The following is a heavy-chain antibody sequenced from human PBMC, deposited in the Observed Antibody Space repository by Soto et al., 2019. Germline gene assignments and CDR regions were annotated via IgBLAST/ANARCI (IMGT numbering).Heavy chain of an antibody. CDR3: VRDGTKTLRDWFDP. CDR1: GASISVFY. V-gene: IGHV4-4*07. CDR2: IYATGTT. Sequence: AETLSLTCTVSGASISVFYWSWIRKSAGKGLEWIGRIYATGTTDYNPSLKSRVMLSVDTSKKQFSLKLRSVTAADTAVYYCVRDGTKTLRDWFDPWGQGISVTVSS. D-gene: IGHD1-1*01. J-gene: IGHJ5*02.